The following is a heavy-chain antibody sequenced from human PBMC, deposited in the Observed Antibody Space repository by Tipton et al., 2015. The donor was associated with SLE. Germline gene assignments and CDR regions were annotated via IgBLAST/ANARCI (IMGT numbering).Heavy chain of an antibody. J-gene: IGHJ3*02. CDR1: GGPVSSGSYS. CDR3: ARDSFQHYYDLAFDI. V-gene: IGHV4-61*01. D-gene: IGHD3-22*01. Sequence: TLSLTCTVSGGPVSSGSYSWSWIRQPPGKGLEWIAYIYYSGSTNYNPSLKSRVTISIDTSKNQFSLKLSSVTAADTAVYYCARDSFQHYYDLAFDIWGQGTMVSVSS. CDR2: IYYSGST.